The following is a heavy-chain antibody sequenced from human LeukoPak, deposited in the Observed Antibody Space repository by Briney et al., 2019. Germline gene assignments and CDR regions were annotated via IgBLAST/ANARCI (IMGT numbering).Heavy chain of an antibody. Sequence: QAGGSLRLSCAASGYPFSSYAMSWVRQAPGKGLEWVSAISGSGTRTYYADSVKGRFTISRDNSKNTLYLQMNSLRAEDTAVYYCAKEETRAYGGDWGQGTLVTVS. D-gene: IGHD4-23*01. V-gene: IGHV3-23*01. CDR3: AKEETRAYGGD. CDR1: GYPFSSYA. J-gene: IGHJ4*02. CDR2: ISGSGTRT.